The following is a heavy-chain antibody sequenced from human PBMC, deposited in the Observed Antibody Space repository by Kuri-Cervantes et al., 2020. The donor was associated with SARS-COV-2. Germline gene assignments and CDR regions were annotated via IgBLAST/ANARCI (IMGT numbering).Heavy chain of an antibody. V-gene: IGHV4-34*01. Sequence: ESLKISCAVYGGSFSGYYWSWIRQPPGKGLEWIGEINHCGSTNYNPSLKSRVTISVDTSKNQFSLKLSSVTAADTAVYYCARDIAVASGYYFDYWGQGTLVTVSS. D-gene: IGHD6-19*01. CDR2: INHCGST. CDR3: ARDIAVASGYYFDY. J-gene: IGHJ4*02. CDR1: GGSFSGYY.